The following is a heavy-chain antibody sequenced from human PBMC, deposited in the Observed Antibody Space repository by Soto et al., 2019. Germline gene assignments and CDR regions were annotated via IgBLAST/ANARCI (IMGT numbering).Heavy chain of an antibody. CDR1: GFTFSSYA. V-gene: IGHV3-30-3*01. D-gene: IGHD5-18*01. J-gene: IGHJ2*01. CDR3: ARDPLWGTAMVLWYFYL. CDR2: ISYDGSNK. Sequence: QVQLVESGGGVVQPGRSLRLSCAASGFTFSSYAMHWVRQAPGKGLEWVAVISYDGSNKYYADSVKGRFTISRNNSKNTLYLQLNSLIAEDTAVYYCARDPLWGTAMVLWYFYLWGRGTLVTVSS.